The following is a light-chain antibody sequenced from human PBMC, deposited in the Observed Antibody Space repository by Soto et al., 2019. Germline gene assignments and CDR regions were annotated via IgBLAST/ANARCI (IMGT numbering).Light chain of an antibody. Sequence: EVVLTHSPVTLSFSSGERATLSCMASQSLSSIYLAWYQQKPGRAPRLLMYGASNRATGIPDRFSGSGSGTDFTLTISRLQPEDFAVYYCQQYGSSPTFGQGTRLEIK. CDR1: QSLSSIY. J-gene: IGKJ5*01. CDR3: QQYGSSPT. CDR2: GAS. V-gene: IGKV3-20*01.